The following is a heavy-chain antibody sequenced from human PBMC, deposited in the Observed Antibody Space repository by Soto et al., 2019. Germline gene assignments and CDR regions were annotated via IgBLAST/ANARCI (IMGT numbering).Heavy chain of an antibody. CDR1: GGSVSGGDYY. V-gene: IGHV4-31*03. CDR3: EGSPARYMFDY. D-gene: IGHD1-26*01. CDR2: IYHTGST. J-gene: IGHJ4*02. Sequence: PSETVSLTCSVSGGSVSGGDYYWGWIRQLPGQGLEWIGYIYHTGSTFYNPSLKSRVTILLDTSKSQVSLKLTSVTAAGPAMYYREGSPARYMFDYWGQGNLVTVSS.